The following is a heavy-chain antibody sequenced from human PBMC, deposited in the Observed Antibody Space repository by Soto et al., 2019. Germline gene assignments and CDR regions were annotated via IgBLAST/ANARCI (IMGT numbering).Heavy chain of an antibody. J-gene: IGHJ4*02. D-gene: IGHD6-19*01. CDR3: ARPKGSYSSGYYYFAY. V-gene: IGHV1-69*13. CDR1: GGTFSTYA. Sequence: EASVKVSCKTSGGTFSTYAIYWVRQAPGQGLEWMGAIIPLFGTADYAQKFQGRVTITADESTSTASMELSSLRSEDTAVYYCARPKGSYSSGYYYFAYWGQGTLVTVSS. CDR2: IIPLFGTA.